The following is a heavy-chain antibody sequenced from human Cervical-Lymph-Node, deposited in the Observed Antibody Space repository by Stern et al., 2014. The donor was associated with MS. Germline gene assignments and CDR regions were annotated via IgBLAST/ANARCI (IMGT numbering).Heavy chain of an antibody. CDR2: LNPNNGNT. Sequence: QVQLVQSGAEVKNPGASVKVSCKASGYAFASCDINWVRQATGQGLEWVGWLNPNNGNTGYALKFQGRISMTWSTSISTAYMELSSLRSDDTAVYYCACRRSGPLTGPNWFDPWGQGALVNVSS. J-gene: IGHJ5*02. V-gene: IGHV1-8*01. CDR3: ACRRSGPLTGPNWFDP. D-gene: IGHD3-16*01. CDR1: GYAFASCD.